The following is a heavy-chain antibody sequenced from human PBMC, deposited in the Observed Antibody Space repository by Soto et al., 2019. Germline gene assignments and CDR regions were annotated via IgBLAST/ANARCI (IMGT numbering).Heavy chain of an antibody. CDR2: ISPHKGDT. V-gene: IGHV1-18*01. D-gene: IGHD3-10*01. CDR3: ARDLDGSGSYYTNY. Sequence: QDKLVQSGAEVKKPGASVTVSCRTSGYTFSSIGISWVRQAPGQGLEWMGWISPHKGDTYYAQRLQGRVTMTTDTSTSTAYMELRSLRSDDTAVYFCARDLDGSGSYYTNYWGQGTLVTVSS. J-gene: IGHJ4*02. CDR1: GYTFSSIG.